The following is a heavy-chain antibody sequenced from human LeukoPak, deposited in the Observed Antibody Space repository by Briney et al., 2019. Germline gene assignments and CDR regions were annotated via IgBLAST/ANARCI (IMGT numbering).Heavy chain of an antibody. Sequence: GGSLRLSCAASGFTFSSYWMSWVRQAPGKGLEWVANIKQDGSEKYYEDSVKGRFTISRDNAKNSLYLQMNSLRAEDTAVYYCARVFPRGCFGYWGQGTLVTVSS. D-gene: IGHD3-10*01. CDR2: IKQDGSEK. CDR1: GFTFSSYW. CDR3: ARVFPRGCFGY. V-gene: IGHV3-7*01. J-gene: IGHJ4*02.